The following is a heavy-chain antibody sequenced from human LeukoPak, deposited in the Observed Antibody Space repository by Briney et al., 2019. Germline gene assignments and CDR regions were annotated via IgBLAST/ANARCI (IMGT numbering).Heavy chain of an antibody. CDR2: ISSSSRYI. J-gene: IGHJ6*03. D-gene: IGHD3-3*01. CDR1: GFTFSSYS. V-gene: IGHV3-21*01. Sequence: GGSLRLSCAASGFTFSSYSMKWVRQAAGKGLEWVSSISSSSRYIYYADSVKGRFTISRDNAKNSLYLQMNSLRAEHTAVYYCARGDTYYDFWSGYYSPYMDVWGKGTTVTVSS. CDR3: ARGDTYYDFWSGYYSPYMDV.